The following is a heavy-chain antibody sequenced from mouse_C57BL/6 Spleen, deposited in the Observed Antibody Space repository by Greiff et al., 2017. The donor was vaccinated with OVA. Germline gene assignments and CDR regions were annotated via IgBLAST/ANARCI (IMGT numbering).Heavy chain of an antibody. CDR1: GYTFTSYW. Sequence: VQGVESGAELVKPGASVKLSCKASGYTFTSYWMHWVKQRPGQGLEWIGMIHPNSGSTNYNEKFKSKATLTVDKSSSTAYMQLSSLTSEDSAVYYCAINWDRFAYWGQGTLVTVSA. CDR3: AINWDRFAY. D-gene: IGHD4-1*01. J-gene: IGHJ3*01. CDR2: IHPNSGST. V-gene: IGHV1-64*01.